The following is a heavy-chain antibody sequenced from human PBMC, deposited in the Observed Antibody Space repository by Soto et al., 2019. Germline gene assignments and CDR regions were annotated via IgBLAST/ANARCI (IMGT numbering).Heavy chain of an antibody. D-gene: IGHD4-4*01. CDR3: ARDVLPRYSHSRDS. Sequence: TGGSLRLSCVASGFAFRSYGMHWSRQAPGKGPEWVAGISFDGSRRNYAVSVKGRFTISRDTSTNTLYLQMNSLRGEDTAVYYCARDVLPRYSHSRDSWCRGPQVTV. J-gene: IGHJ5*01. V-gene: IGHV3-30*03. CDR2: ISFDGSRR. CDR1: GFAFRSYG.